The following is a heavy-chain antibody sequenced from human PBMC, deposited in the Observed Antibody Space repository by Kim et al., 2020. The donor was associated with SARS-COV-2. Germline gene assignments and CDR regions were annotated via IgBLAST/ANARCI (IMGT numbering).Heavy chain of an antibody. CDR3: ASGLKGYSYAKADY. D-gene: IGHD5-18*01. CDR1: GGTFSSYA. V-gene: IGHV1-69*13. CDR2: IIPIFGTA. J-gene: IGHJ4*02. Sequence: SVKVSCKASGGTFSSYAISWVRQAPGQGLEWMGGIIPIFGTANYAQKFQGRVTITADESTSTAYMELSSLRSEDTAVYYCASGLKGYSYAKADYWGQGTLVTVSS.